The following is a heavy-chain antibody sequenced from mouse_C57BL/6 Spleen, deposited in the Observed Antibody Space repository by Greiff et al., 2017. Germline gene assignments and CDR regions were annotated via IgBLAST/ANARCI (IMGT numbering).Heavy chain of an antibody. CDR2: IHPNSGST. V-gene: IGHV1-64*01. CDR3: ARRCDWYFDV. CDR1: GYTFTSYW. J-gene: IGHJ1*01. Sequence: QVQLQQPGAELVKPGASVKLSCKASGYTFTSYWMHWVKQRPGQGLEWIGMIHPNSGSTNYNEKFKSKATLTVDKSSSTAYMHLSSLTSEDAAVYDCARRCDWYFDVWGQGTTLTVSS.